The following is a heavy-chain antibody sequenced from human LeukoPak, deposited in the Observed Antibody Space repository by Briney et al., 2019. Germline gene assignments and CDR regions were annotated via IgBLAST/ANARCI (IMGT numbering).Heavy chain of an antibody. CDR2: INHSGST. D-gene: IGHD3-10*01. J-gene: IGHJ4*02. Sequence: PSETLSLTCAVYGGSFSGYYWSWIRQPPGKGLEWIGEINHSGSTNYNPSLKSRVTISVDTSKNQFSLKLSSVTAADTAVYYCARDGIRSYYGSGSYRPPVGFDYWGQGTLVTVSS. CDR1: GGSFSGYY. V-gene: IGHV4-34*01. CDR3: ARDGIRSYYGSGSYRPPVGFDY.